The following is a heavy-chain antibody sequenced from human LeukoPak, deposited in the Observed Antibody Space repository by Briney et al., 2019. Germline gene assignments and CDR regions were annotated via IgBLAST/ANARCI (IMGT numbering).Heavy chain of an antibody. V-gene: IGHV4-4*09. CDR2: IYTSGST. Sequence: SETLSLTCTVSGSICSYYWSWIRQPSGKGLEWIGYIYTSGSTNYNPSLKSRVTISVDTSKNQFSLDLSSVTAADTAVYYCARQKCTSTSCLTKNAFDIWGQGTMVTVSS. CDR1: GSICSYY. CDR3: ARQKCTSTSCLTKNAFDI. J-gene: IGHJ3*02. D-gene: IGHD2-2*01.